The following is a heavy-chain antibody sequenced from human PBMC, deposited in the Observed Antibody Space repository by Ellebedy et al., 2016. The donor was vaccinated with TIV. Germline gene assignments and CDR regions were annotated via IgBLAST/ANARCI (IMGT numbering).Heavy chain of an antibody. V-gene: IGHV3-11*04. CDR2: ISTSGSLI. CDR3: ARDQGWAFPGSTRFDY. J-gene: IGHJ4*02. Sequence: GESLKISCAASGFTFSDCYMNWIRQAPGKGLEWISYISTSGSLIYYADSVKGRFTISRDNAKNSLYLQMTSLRAEDTAVYYCARDQGWAFPGSTRFDYWGQGTPVTVSS. CDR1: GFTFSDCY. D-gene: IGHD3-10*01.